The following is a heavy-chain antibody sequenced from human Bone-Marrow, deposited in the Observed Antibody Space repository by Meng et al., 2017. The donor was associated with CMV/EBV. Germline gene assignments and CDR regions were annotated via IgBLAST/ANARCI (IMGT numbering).Heavy chain of an antibody. V-gene: IGHV4-61*01. CDR2: IYYSGST. D-gene: IGHD5-24*01. CDR3: ARERKRNWVDP. J-gene: IGHJ5*02. Sequence: CTVSGASVSSGSYYWTWIRQPLGKGLEWIGFIYYSGSTNYNPSLKSRVTISVDTSKNQFSLKLSSVTAADTAVYYCARERKRNWVDPWGQGTLVTVSS. CDR1: GASVSSGSYY.